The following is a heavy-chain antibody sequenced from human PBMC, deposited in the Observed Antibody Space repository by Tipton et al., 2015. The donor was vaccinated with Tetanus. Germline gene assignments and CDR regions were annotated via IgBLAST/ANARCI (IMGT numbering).Heavy chain of an antibody. V-gene: IGHV4-39*07. Sequence: TLSLTCTVSGGSINSSYYWGWIRQPPGKGLEWIGSIYYSGYTYYKASLKSRLSLSVDTSKSQFSLKISSLAAADTAVFYCARANNDYPKKGPFDYWGQGARVIVSS. CDR1: GGSINSSYY. CDR3: ARANNDYPKKGPFDY. CDR2: IYYSGYT. D-gene: IGHD1-1*01. J-gene: IGHJ4*02.